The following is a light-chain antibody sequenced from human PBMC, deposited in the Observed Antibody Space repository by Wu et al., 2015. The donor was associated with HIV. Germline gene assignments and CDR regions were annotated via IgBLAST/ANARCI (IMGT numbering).Light chain of an antibody. Sequence: DIQMTQSPSSLSASVGDRVTISCRASQTIGDYLNWYYEKPGEAPKPLIYAASTLHSGVPSRFSGSASGTDFTLTISSLQPEDSATYYCQQSYSSPWTFGQGTKVEVK. CDR1: QTIGDY. CDR2: AAS. V-gene: IGKV1-39*01. CDR3: QQSYSSPWT. J-gene: IGKJ1*01.